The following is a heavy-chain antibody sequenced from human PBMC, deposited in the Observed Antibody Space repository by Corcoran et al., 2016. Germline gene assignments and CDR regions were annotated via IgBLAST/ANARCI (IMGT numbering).Heavy chain of an antibody. V-gene: IGHV3-15*07. CDR3: TTDDPPDH. CDR2: IKSNTDGGTA. Sequence: EVQLVESGGGLVKPGGSLRLSCAVSDFTFTNAWMNWVRQAPGKGLEWVGRIKSNTDGGTADYAAPVNGRFTISRDDSQKTLYLQMTSLEIEDTAVYYCTTDDPPDHWGRGTLVTVSS. J-gene: IGHJ4*02. CDR1: DFTFTNAW.